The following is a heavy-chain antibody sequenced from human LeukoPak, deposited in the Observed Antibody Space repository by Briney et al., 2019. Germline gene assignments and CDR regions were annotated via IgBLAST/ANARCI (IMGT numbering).Heavy chain of an antibody. D-gene: IGHD3-10*01. Sequence: SQTLSLTCTVSGGSISSGSYYWSWIRQPAGKGLEWIGRIYSSGSTNYNPSLKSRVTMSVDTSKNQFSLKVSSVTAADTAVYYCARVFDSGSQAYFYYMDVWGKGTTVTISS. CDR3: ARVFDSGSQAYFYYMDV. CDR2: IYSSGST. J-gene: IGHJ6*03. V-gene: IGHV4-61*02. CDR1: GGSISSGSYY.